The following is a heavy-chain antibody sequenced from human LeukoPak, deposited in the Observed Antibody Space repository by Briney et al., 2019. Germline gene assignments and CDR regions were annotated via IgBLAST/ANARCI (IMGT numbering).Heavy chain of an antibody. J-gene: IGHJ4*02. V-gene: IGHV3-15*01. CDR3: ATGYYYDSSGYY. CDR2: IKSKADGGTT. Sequence: PGGSLRLSCAASGFTFRNAWMSWVRQAPGKGLEWVGRIKSKADGGTTDYAAPVKGRFTISRDDSKNTLYLQMNSLKTEDTAVYYCATGYYYDSSGYYWGQGTLVTVSS. D-gene: IGHD3-22*01. CDR1: GFTFRNAW.